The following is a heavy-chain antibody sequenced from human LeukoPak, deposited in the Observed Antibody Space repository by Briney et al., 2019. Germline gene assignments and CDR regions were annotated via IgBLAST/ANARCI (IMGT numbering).Heavy chain of an antibody. CDR3: ARDRVSGSGSIDY. CDR2: ITGNSNYI. CDR1: GFTFSIYS. V-gene: IGHV3-21*01. Sequence: GGSLTLSCAASGFTFSIYSINWVRQAPGPGLERVSFITGNSNYIYYADSVKGRFTNSRDNAKNSLYLQMDSLRVEDTAVYYCARDRVSGSGSIDYWGQGTLVTVSP. D-gene: IGHD3-10*01. J-gene: IGHJ4*02.